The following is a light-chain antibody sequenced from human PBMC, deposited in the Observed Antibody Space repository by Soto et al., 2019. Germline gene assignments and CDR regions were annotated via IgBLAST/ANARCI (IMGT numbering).Light chain of an antibody. Sequence: EIVLTQSPATLSLSPGERATLSCRASQSVSSYLAWYQQKPCQAPRLLIYDASNRATGIPARYSGSGSGTDFTLTISSLEPEDFAVYYCQQRSNWPWTCGQGTKVEIK. V-gene: IGKV3-11*01. J-gene: IGKJ1*01. CDR1: QSVSSY. CDR2: DAS. CDR3: QQRSNWPWT.